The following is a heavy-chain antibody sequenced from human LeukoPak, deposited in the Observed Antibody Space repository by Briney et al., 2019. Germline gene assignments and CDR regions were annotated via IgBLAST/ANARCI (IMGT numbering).Heavy chain of an antibody. V-gene: IGHV4-59*08. CDR2: IYYNGST. CDR3: ARGITSDAFDI. D-gene: IGHD3-16*01. Sequence: SETLSLTCTVSGASLSSYYWSWLRQPPGKGLEWIGYIYYNGSTNYNPSLKSRVTISVDTSKNQFSLKLSSVTAADTAVYYCARGITSDAFDIWGQGTMVTVSS. CDR1: GASLSSYY. J-gene: IGHJ3*02.